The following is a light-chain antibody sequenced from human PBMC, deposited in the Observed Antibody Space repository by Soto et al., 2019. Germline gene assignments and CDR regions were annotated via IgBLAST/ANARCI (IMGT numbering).Light chain of an antibody. Sequence: VTLSPDTLYVSTGERVTLSCRASQSVSDKLAWYQQKPGQGPRLLVYRASTRTLGIPARFSGSESGTEFTLTISSLQSEDFAIYYCRHYNNWPPETFGQGTKVDI. V-gene: IGKV3-15*01. CDR3: RHYNNWPPET. J-gene: IGKJ1*01. CDR2: RAS. CDR1: QSVSDK.